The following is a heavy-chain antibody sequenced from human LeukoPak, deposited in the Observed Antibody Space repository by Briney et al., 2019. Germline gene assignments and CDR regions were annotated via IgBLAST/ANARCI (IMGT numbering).Heavy chain of an antibody. J-gene: IGHJ4*02. V-gene: IGHV4-39*07. CDR1: GFTFSSYE. CDR3: ARDGKRALMITSRGARPYYFDY. D-gene: IGHD3-16*01. Sequence: PGGSLRLSCAASGFTFSSYEMNWVRQAPGKGLEWIGSIYYSGSTYYNPSLKSRVTISVDTSKNQFSLKLSSVTAADTAVYYCARDGKRALMITSRGARPYYFDYWGQGILVTVSS. CDR2: IYYSGST.